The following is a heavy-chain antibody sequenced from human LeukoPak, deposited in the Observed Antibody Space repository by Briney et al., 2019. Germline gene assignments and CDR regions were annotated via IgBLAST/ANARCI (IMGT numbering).Heavy chain of an antibody. CDR1: GFTFSSYW. CDR3: VKPAALRGGYFDL. V-gene: IGHV3-7*03. J-gene: IGHJ2*01. Sequence: GGSLRLSCAASGFTFSSYWMSWVRQAPGKGLEWVANIKQDGSEKYYVDSVKGRFTISRDNSKNTLYLQMNSLRAEDTAVYYCVKPAALRGGYFDLWGRGTLVTVSS. D-gene: IGHD2-2*01. CDR2: IKQDGSEK.